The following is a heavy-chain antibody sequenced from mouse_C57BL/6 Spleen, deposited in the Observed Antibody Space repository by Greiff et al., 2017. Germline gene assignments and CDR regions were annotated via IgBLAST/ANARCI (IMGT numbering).Heavy chain of an antibody. D-gene: IGHD2-3*01. V-gene: IGHV1-61*01. CDR3: ARRDIDGSYYAMDY. Sequence: QVHVKQPGAELVRPGSSVKLSCKASGYTFTSYWMDWVKQRPGQGLEWIGNIYPSDSETHYNQKFKDKATLTVDKSSSTAYMQLSSLTSEDSAVYYCARRDIDGSYYAMDYWGQGTSVTVSS. CDR2: IYPSDSET. CDR1: GYTFTSYW. J-gene: IGHJ4*01.